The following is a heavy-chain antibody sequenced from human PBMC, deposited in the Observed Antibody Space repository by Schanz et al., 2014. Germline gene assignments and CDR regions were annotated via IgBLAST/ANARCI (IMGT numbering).Heavy chain of an antibody. J-gene: IGHJ4*02. CDR3: ARDGVDAAAGGNY. D-gene: IGHD6-13*01. CDR2: IIPIHGIV. Sequence: QVQLVQSGAEVKKPGSSMKVSCKASGGTFSTYPINWLRQAPGQGLEWMGRIIPIHGIVNYAQRFQDRVRITADKSTSTACMELSSLRSEDTAVYYCARDGVDAAAGGNYWGQGTLVTVSS. V-gene: IGHV1-69*04. CDR1: GGTFSTYP.